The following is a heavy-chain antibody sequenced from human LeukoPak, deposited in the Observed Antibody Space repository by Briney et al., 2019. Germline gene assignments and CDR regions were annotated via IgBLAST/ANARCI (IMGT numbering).Heavy chain of an antibody. J-gene: IGHJ6*03. CDR2: IYYSGIT. CDR3: ARDFRRGSGWDYYMDV. D-gene: IGHD3-10*01. Sequence: SETLSLTCTVSGGSISSYYWSWIRQPPGKGPEWIGYIYYSGITNYNPSLKSRVTISVDTSKNQFSLKLSSVTAADTAVYYCARDFRRGSGWDYYMDVWGKGTTVTISS. CDR1: GGSISSYY. V-gene: IGHV4-59*12.